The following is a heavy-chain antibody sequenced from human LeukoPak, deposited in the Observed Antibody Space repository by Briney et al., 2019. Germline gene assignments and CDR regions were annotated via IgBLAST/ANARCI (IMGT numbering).Heavy chain of an antibody. D-gene: IGHD3-10*01. J-gene: IGHJ4*02. CDR2: ISYDGSNK. CDR3: AKDLESGPMVRGDY. V-gene: IGHV3-30*18. Sequence: GRSLRLSCAASGFTFSSYGMHWVRQAPGKGLEWVAVISYDGSNKYYADSVKGRFTISRDNSKNTLYLQMNSLRAEDTAVYYCAKDLESGPMVRGDYWGQGTLATVSS. CDR1: GFTFSSYG.